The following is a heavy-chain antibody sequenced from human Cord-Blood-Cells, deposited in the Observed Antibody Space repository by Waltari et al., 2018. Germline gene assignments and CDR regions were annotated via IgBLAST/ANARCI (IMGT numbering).Heavy chain of an antibody. CDR2: INPNSGGT. Sequence: QVQLVQSGAEVKKPGASVKVSCKASGYTFTGYYMPWVRQAPGQGLEWMGWINPNSGGTNYAQKFQGRVTMTRDTSISTAYMELSRLRSDDTAVYYCARGRGAAAGRRGYFDYWGQGTLVTVSS. D-gene: IGHD6-13*01. CDR3: ARGRGAAAGRRGYFDY. J-gene: IGHJ4*02. CDR1: GYTFTGYY. V-gene: IGHV1-2*02.